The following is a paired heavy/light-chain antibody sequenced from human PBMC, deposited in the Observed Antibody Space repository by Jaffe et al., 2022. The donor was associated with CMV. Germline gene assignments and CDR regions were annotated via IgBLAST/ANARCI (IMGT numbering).Light chain of an antibody. J-gene: IGKJ4*01. CDR2: AAS. V-gene: IGKV1-9*01. CDR3: QQLNTYLGT. Sequence: IQVTQSPSSLSASVGDRVTITCRASQGISSYLAWYQQKPGKAPKLLIYAASTLQSGVPSRFSGSGSGTDFTLTISSLQPEDFATYYCQQLNTYLGTFGGGTKVEIK. CDR1: QGISSY.
Heavy chain of an antibody. Sequence: QVQLVQSGAEVKKPGASVKVSCKASGYTFTDYYIHWVRQAPGQGLQWMGCITPNSGGTHSPQMFQGRVTMTRDTSISTAYMELSRLRSDDTAVYYCARARRYYYGMDVWGQGTTVTVSS. CDR3: ARARRYYYGMDV. V-gene: IGHV1-2*02. CDR1: GYTFTDYY. J-gene: IGHJ6*02. CDR2: ITPNSGGT.